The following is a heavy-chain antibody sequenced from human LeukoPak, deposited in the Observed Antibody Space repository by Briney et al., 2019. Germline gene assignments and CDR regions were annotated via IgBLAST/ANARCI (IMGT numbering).Heavy chain of an antibody. V-gene: IGHV4-39*07. CDR2: IYYSGST. D-gene: IGHD6-13*01. CDR3: AKDPQGGSSWSSPWGL. CDR1: GGSISSSSYY. J-gene: IGHJ3*01. Sequence: SETLSLTCTVSGGSISSSSYYWGWIRQPPGKGLEWIGSIYYSGSTYYNPSLKSRVTISVDTSKNQFSLKLSSVTAADTAVYYCAKDPQGGSSWSSPWGLWGQGTMVTVSS.